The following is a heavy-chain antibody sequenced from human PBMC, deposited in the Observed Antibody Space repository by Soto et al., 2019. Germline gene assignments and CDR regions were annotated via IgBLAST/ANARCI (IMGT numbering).Heavy chain of an antibody. Sequence: ASVKVSCKASGYTFSGYYMHWVRQAPGQGLEWMGWINPNSGGTNYAQKFQGRVTMTKDTSISTAYMELSRLRSDDTAVYYCARSSYYDMSGYYIAHAFDIWAQGTMVTVSS. V-gene: IGHV1-2*02. CDR2: INPNSGGT. D-gene: IGHD3-22*01. CDR1: GYTFSGYY. J-gene: IGHJ3*02. CDR3: ARSSYYDMSGYYIAHAFDI.